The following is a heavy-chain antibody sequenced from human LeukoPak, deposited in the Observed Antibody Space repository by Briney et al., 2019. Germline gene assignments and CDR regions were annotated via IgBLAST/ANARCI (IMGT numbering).Heavy chain of an antibody. V-gene: IGHV3-33*01. CDR2: IWYDGSNK. CDR3: ARDVKESSGWSSSGFDY. Sequence: GGSLRLSCAASGFTFSSYGMHWVRQAPGKGLEWVAVIWYDGSNKYYADSVKGRFTISRDNSKNTLYLQMNSLRAEDTAVYYCARDVKESSGWSSSGFDYWGQGTLVTVSS. CDR1: GFTFSSYG. D-gene: IGHD6-19*01. J-gene: IGHJ4*02.